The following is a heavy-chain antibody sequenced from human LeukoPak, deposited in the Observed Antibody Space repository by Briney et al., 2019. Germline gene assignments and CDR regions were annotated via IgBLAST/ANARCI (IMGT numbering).Heavy chain of an antibody. V-gene: IGHV3-30*04. J-gene: IGHJ4*02. CDR3: ARVQGGGFRTADF. Sequence: PGGSLRLSCAASGFTFRNYMMHWVRQAPGKGLDWVAVILEDGSIQHYADSVKGRFTISRDNSRNTVFLQMNSLGGEDTAIYYCARVQGGGFRTADFWGQGTVVTVSS. CDR1: GFTFRNYM. CDR2: ILEDGSIQ. D-gene: IGHD3-10*01.